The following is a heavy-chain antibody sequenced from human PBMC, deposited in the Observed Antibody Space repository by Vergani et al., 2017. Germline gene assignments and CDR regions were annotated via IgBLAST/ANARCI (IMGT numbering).Heavy chain of an antibody. V-gene: IGHV1-46*03. D-gene: IGHD3-9*01. CDR1: GYTFTAYY. CDR2: ISPDGFST. Sequence: QVQLVQSGAEVGKPGASVKISCKASGYTFTAYYIHWVRQAPEQGLEWVGVISPDGFSTLYAQKFQGRVTITRDTYTSPVYVEVTSLRADDTAVYYCARVPPLTGFFVYWGQGTLVTVSS. CDR3: ARVPPLTGFFVY. J-gene: IGHJ4*02.